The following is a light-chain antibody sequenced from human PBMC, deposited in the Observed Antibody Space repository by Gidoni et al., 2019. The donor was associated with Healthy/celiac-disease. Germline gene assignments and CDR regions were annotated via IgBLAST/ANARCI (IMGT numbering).Light chain of an antibody. CDR1: QSISSS. Sequence: DIQMTKSPSSLSAYVGDRVTITCRSRQSISSSLHWYQQKPGKAPKLLISAASSLQSGVPSRFSCSASGTDFTLTISILQPDGFATYYFQRSYSTPYTCGQETKLGIK. CDR2: AAS. V-gene: IGKV1-39*01. CDR3: QRSYSTPYT. J-gene: IGKJ2*01.